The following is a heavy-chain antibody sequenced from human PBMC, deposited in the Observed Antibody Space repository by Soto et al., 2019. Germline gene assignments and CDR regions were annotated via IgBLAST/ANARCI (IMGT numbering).Heavy chain of an antibody. CDR2: INPNNGDT. CDR3: AAPYGSGLNWFDP. Sequence: QVHLVQSGAEVKKPGASVKVSCKTSGYIFTAYYMFWVRQAPGQGLEWRGWINPNNGDTNYAQRFQGRVTMTSDTSSSRGYLELSRLRSDDTAVYYCAAPYGSGLNWFDPWGQGTVVTVSS. D-gene: IGHD3-10*01. J-gene: IGHJ5*02. CDR1: GYIFTAYY. V-gene: IGHV1-2*02.